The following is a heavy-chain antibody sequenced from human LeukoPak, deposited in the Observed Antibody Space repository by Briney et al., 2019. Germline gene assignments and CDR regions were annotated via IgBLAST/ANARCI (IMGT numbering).Heavy chain of an antibody. CDR1: GFTFDDYA. V-gene: IGHV3-43D*03. J-gene: IGHJ4*02. CDR2: ITWDGGGT. Sequence: PGGSLRLSCAASGFTFDDYAMHWVRQVPGKGLEWVSLITWDGGGTYYADSVKGRFTISRDNRKSSLHLEMNSLRLEDTAFYYCAKEDFDYWGQGTLVTVPS. CDR3: AKEDFDY.